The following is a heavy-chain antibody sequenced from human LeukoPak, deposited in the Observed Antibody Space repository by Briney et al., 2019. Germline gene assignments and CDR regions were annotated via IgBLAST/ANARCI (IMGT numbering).Heavy chain of an antibody. Sequence: SGTLLLTCAVQGGSLSGYYWSWFRQPPGKGLECIGRFYYSGRTNLNPSLKSRVTISVDTSKDQFSLKLSSVTAADKAVDYCARVSVETSTYYFDYWGQGTLVTVSS. D-gene: IGHD1-1*01. CDR3: ARVSVETSTYYFDY. J-gene: IGHJ4*02. CDR1: GGSLSGYY. V-gene: IGHV4-59*01. CDR2: FYYSGRT.